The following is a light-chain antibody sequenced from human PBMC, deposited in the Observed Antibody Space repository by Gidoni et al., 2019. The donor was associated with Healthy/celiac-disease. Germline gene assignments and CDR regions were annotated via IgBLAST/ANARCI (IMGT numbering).Light chain of an antibody. CDR3: QVWDSSSDLVV. Sequence: SYVLTQPPSVSVAPGQTARITRGGNNIGSKSVHWYQQKPGQAPVLVVYDDSDRPSGIPERFSGSNSGNTATLTISRVEAGDEADYYCQVWDSSSDLVVFGGGTKLTVL. J-gene: IGLJ2*01. V-gene: IGLV3-21*02. CDR1: NIGSKS. CDR2: DDS.